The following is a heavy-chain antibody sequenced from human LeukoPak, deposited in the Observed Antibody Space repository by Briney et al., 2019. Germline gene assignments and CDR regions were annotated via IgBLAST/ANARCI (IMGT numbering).Heavy chain of an antibody. J-gene: IGHJ4*02. D-gene: IGHD1-26*01. CDR3: AKEDGSADYFDS. CDR1: GYSINSGYS. CDR2: ISHSGTA. V-gene: IGHV4-38-2*02. Sequence: SETLSLTCSVSGYSINSGYSWAWIRQAPGKGLEWIGSISHSGTASYHPSLKSRGTISVDISKNHLSLNLRSVTAADTAVYYCAKEDGSADYFDSWGQGIQVTVSS.